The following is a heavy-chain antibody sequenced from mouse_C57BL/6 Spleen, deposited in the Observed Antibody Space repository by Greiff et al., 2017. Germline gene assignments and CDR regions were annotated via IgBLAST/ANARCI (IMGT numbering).Heavy chain of an antibody. CDR2: IYPGSGNT. CDR1: GYTFTDYY. V-gene: IGHV1-76*01. CDR3: ARPVVADFDG. D-gene: IGHD1-1*01. Sequence: QVQLQQSGAELVRPGASVKLSCKASGYTFTDYYINWVKQRPGQGLEWIARIYPGSGNTYYNEKFKGKATLTAEKSSSTAYMQLSSLTSEDSAVYFCARPVVADFDGWGTGTTVTVAS. J-gene: IGHJ1*03.